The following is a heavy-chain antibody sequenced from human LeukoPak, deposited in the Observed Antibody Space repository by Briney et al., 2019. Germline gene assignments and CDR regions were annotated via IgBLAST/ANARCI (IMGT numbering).Heavy chain of an antibody. CDR2: ISGSGGST. Sequence: PGGSLRLSCAASGFTFSSYAMSWVRQAPGKGLEWVSVISGSGGSTYYADSVKGRFTISRDNSKNTLYLQMNSLRAEDTAVYYCAKTGRTELLRGLYYFDYWGQGTLVTVSS. D-gene: IGHD1-26*01. CDR1: GFTFSSYA. CDR3: AKTGRTELLRGLYYFDY. J-gene: IGHJ4*02. V-gene: IGHV3-23*01.